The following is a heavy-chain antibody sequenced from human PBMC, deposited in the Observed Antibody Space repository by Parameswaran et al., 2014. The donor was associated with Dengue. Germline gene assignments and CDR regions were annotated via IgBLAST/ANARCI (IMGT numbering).Heavy chain of an antibody. D-gene: IGHD2-8*02. Sequence: VRQAPGKGLEWIGYIYYSGSTNYNPSLKSRVTISVDTSKNQFSLKLSSVTAADTAVYYCARGLVYYYGMDVWGQGTTVTVSS. V-gene: IGHV4-59*01. J-gene: IGHJ6*02. CDR2: IYYSGST. CDR3: ARGLVYYYGMDV.